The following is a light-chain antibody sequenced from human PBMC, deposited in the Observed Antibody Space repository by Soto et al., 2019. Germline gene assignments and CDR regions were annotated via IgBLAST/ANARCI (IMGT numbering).Light chain of an antibody. J-gene: IGKJ2*01. CDR3: QQYYGTPPNT. CDR2: WAS. V-gene: IGKV4-1*01. Sequence: DIVMTQSPDFLAVSLGERATINCKSSQSVLYSSNNKNYLAWYQQKPGQPPKLLIYWASTRESGVPDRFSGSGSGTDFTLTISSLPAEDVAVYYCQQYYGTPPNTFGQGTKLEIK. CDR1: QSVLYSSNNKNY.